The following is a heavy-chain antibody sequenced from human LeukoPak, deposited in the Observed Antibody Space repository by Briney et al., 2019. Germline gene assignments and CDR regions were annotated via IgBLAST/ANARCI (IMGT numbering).Heavy chain of an antibody. D-gene: IGHD3-10*01. CDR1: GVSVNNYF. CDR3: ARSDYYGSGSHTVFDAFDI. CDR2: IDDSGNT. Sequence: PSETLSLTCTVSGVSVNNYFWSWIRRPPGKGLEWIGYIDDSGNTDCNPSLKSQVSISIAKSKNQFFLKLSSVTAADTAMYYCARSDYYGSGSHTVFDAFDIWGQGTRVTVSS. J-gene: IGHJ3*02. V-gene: IGHV4-59*02.